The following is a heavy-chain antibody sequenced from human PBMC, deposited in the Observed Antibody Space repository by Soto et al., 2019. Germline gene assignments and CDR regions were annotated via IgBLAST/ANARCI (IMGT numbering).Heavy chain of an antibody. V-gene: IGHV3-30*18. CDR3: AKERGVLDAFDI. D-gene: IGHD3-10*01. J-gene: IGHJ3*02. CDR2: ISSDGNNQ. CDR1: GFTSSSFV. Sequence: VQLEESGGGVVQPGASLRLSCAASGFTSSSFVIHWVRQAPGKGLEWLAVISSDGNNQYYADSVKGRFTISRDNSKKTLYLQVNSLRAEDTAVYFCAKERGVLDAFDIWGQGTMVTVS.